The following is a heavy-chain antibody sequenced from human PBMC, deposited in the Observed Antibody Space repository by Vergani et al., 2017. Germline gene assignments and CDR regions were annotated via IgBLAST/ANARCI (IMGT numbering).Heavy chain of an antibody. CDR3: ARDKLEYNSPRWNY. CDR1: GYTFTSYS. D-gene: IGHD1-14*01. Sequence: QVQLVQSGAEVKKPGASVKVSCKASGYTFTSYSMHWVRQAPGQGLEWMGILYPSSGDTGYAQKFQGGITVTRDTSTTTAYMELRSLRSDDTAVYYCARDKLEYNSPRWNYWGQGSLVIVSS. V-gene: IGHV1-46*01. CDR2: LYPSSGDT. J-gene: IGHJ4*02.